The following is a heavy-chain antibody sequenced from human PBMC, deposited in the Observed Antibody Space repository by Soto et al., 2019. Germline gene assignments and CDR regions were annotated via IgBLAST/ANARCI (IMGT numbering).Heavy chain of an antibody. CDR2: KYYSGAT. V-gene: IGHV4-30-4*01. CDR1: GGSVKSDYY. CDR3: ARGRPNYFYYGLDV. Sequence: PSETLSLTCTVSGGSVKSDYYWTWVRQRPGGGLEWMGYKYYSGATDSDPSLKRRVSFSVDMSKNQFSLNLTSVTVADTAVYYCARGRPNYFYYGLDVWGQGIPVTVSS. J-gene: IGHJ6*02.